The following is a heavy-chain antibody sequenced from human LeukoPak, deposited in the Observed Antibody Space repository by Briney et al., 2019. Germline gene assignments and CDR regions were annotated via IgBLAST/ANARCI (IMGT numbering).Heavy chain of an antibody. J-gene: IGHJ4*02. CDR2: VTDTGGNT. V-gene: IGHV3-23*01. CDR1: GFTFSSYA. CDR3: AKGTVRSCSGPSCYPLDS. Sequence: PGGSLRLSCAASGFTFSSYAMTWVRQAPVKGLEWLSVVTDTGGNTYHADSVKGRFTISRDNSKNTVYLEMNSLRVEDTAVYYCAKGTVRSCSGPSCYPLDSWGQGTLVTVSS. D-gene: IGHD2-15*01.